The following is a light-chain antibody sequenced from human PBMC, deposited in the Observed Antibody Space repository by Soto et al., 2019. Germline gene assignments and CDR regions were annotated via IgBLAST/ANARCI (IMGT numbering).Light chain of an antibody. CDR1: QNIHTN. CDR3: QQRSNWLP. CDR2: DAS. J-gene: IGKJ5*01. V-gene: IGKV3-11*01. Sequence: EKVMRKSAATLSVYPGERATLSCRAGQNIHTNLAWYQQKPGQAPRLLIYDASNRATGVPARFSGSGSGTDFTLSISSLEPDDFAVYYCQQRSNWLPFGQGTRLENK.